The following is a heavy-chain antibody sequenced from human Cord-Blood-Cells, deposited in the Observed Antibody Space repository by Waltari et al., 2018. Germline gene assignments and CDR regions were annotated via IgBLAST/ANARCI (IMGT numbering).Heavy chain of an antibody. J-gene: IGHJ6*03. D-gene: IGHD7-27*01. V-gene: IGHV1-69*01. CDR2: IIPIVGTA. CDR1: GGTFSSYA. Sequence: VTLVPSGAEVQKAGSSVKISCKASGGTFSSYALTWVRQAPGPGLEWMGGIIPIVGTANYAQKFQRRVTITADESTSTAYMELSSLRSEDTAVYYCARGTGDERYYHYYMDVWGKGTTVTVSS. CDR3: ARGTGDERYYHYYMDV.